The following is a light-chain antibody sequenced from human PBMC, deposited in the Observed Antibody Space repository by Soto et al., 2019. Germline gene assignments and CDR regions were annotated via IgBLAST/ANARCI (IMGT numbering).Light chain of an antibody. CDR1: QNINNK. J-gene: IGKJ1*01. CDR2: DAA. Sequence: ILMTQSLATLSVSPGEGATLSCRASQNINNKLAWYQQKPGQPPRLLVYDAAIRAAGVPSRFSGGGSGTEFALPINSLQSEDFAVYYCHQYHRWPLTFGQGTKLEI. CDR3: HQYHRWPLT. V-gene: IGKV3-15*01.